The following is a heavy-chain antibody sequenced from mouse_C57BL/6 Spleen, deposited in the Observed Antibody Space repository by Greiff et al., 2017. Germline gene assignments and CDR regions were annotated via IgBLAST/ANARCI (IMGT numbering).Heavy chain of an antibody. CDR3: ARGGLLGLENFDY. J-gene: IGHJ2*01. D-gene: IGHD4-1*01. V-gene: IGHV1-49*01. CDR2: FTMYSDAT. CDR1: YFAFMASA. Sequence: LQQSGAELVRPGSSVKLSCKDSYFAFMASAMHWVKQRPGHGLEWIGSFTMYSDATEYSENFKGKATLTADKSSSTAYMQFSSLTSEDSAIYYCARGGLLGLENFDYWGQGTTLTVSS.